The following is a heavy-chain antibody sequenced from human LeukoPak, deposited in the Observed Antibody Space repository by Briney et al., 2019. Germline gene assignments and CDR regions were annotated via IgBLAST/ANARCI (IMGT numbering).Heavy chain of an antibody. J-gene: IGHJ4*02. V-gene: IGHV4-34*01. CDR3: ARDRAAAGGGIFDY. Sequence: SETLSLTCAVYGGSFSGYYWSWIRQPPGKGLEWIGEINHSGSTNYNPSLRSRVTISVDRSKNQFSLKLSSVTAADTAVYYCARDRAAAGGGIFDYWGQGTLVTVSS. CDR2: INHSGST. D-gene: IGHD6-13*01. CDR1: GGSFSGYY.